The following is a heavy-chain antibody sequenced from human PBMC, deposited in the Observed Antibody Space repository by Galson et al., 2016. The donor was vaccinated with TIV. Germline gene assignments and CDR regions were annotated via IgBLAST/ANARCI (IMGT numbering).Heavy chain of an antibody. CDR3: ATSLHDTTRGFGY. CDR1: GGTLNNYV. D-gene: IGHD1-26*01. CDR2: IMPILDIT. Sequence: SVKVSCKASGGTLNNYVINWVRQAPGQGLEWMGRIMPILDITKYTQKFQGRVTITADKSTSTAYMELSSLRSEDTAIYYCATSLHDTTRGFGYWGQGTLVTVSS. V-gene: IGHV1-69*04. J-gene: IGHJ4*02.